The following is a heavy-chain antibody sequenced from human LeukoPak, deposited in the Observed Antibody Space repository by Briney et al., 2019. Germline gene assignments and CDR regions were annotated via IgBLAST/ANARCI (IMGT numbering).Heavy chain of an antibody. CDR2: IWYDGRNK. CDR1: GFTFSTYG. V-gene: IGHV3-30*02. Sequence: GGSLRLSCAASGFTFSTYGMHWVRQAPGKGLEWVTFIWYDGRNKYYTDSVKGRFTISRDNSKNTLYLQMNSLRAEGTAVYYCARDLIDLGTTAYYFDYWGQGSLVTVSS. D-gene: IGHD1-14*01. J-gene: IGHJ4*02. CDR3: ARDLIDLGTTAYYFDY.